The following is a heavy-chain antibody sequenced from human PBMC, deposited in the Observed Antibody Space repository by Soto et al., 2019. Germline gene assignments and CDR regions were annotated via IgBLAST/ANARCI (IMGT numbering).Heavy chain of an antibody. D-gene: IGHD6-19*01. CDR2: ISAYNGNT. V-gene: IGHV1-18*04. J-gene: IGHJ4*02. Sequence: ASVNVSCKASGYTFTSYGISWVRQAPGQGLEWMGWISAYNGNTNYAQKLQGRVTMTTDTSTSTAYMELRSLRSDDTAVDYCSIDLVDSSRGYKGYRGQRTLVIVSA. CDR3: SIDLVDSSRGYKGY. CDR1: GYTFTSYG.